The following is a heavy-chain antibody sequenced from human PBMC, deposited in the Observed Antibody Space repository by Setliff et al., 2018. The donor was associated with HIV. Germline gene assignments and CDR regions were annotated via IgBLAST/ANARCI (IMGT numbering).Heavy chain of an antibody. Sequence: ASVKVSCKASGYTFTGYYIHWVRQAPGQGLEWMGWVNPNNGDTKFPQKFQSRVTMTRDTSISTAYLELSSLRSNDTAVYFCTMSGANAVFREWGQGTLVTVSS. CDR3: TMSGANAVFRE. CDR1: GYTFTGYY. V-gene: IGHV1-2*02. J-gene: IGHJ1*01. CDR2: VNPNNGDT. D-gene: IGHD3-10*02.